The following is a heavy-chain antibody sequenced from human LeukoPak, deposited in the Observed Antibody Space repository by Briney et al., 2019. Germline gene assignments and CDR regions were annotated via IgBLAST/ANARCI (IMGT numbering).Heavy chain of an antibody. V-gene: IGHV3-48*04. J-gene: IGHJ6*04. CDR2: ISYSGTII. Sequence: GGSLRLSCAASGFIFSNFSMSWVRQAPGKGLEWVSYISYSGTIIHYADSLRGRFTISRDNAKNSLYLQMNSLRAEDTAVYYCAELGITMIGGVWGKGTTVTISS. D-gene: IGHD3-10*02. CDR1: GFIFSNFS. CDR3: AELGITMIGGV.